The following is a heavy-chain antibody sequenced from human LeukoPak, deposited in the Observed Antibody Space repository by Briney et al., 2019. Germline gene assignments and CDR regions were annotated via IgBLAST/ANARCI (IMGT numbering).Heavy chain of an antibody. CDR1: GYNFNIYW. CDR3: ARRHKTNADAFDI. Sequence: RGESLKISCKGSGYNFNIYWIGWVRQMPVKGLEWMGIIHPDDSDTRYRPSFQGQVTISADKSITTAYLQWSSLKASDTAMYYCARRHKTNADAFDIWGQGTMVIVSS. D-gene: IGHD2-8*01. CDR2: IHPDDSDT. J-gene: IGHJ3*02. V-gene: IGHV5-51*01.